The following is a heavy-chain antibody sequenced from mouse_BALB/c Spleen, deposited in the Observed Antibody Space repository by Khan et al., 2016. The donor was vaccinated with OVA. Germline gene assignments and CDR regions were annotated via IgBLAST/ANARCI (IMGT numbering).Heavy chain of an antibody. D-gene: IGHD1-1*01. CDR2: ILPGSGRN. Sequence: VQLQESGAELMKPGASVKISCKATGYTFSSYWIEWVKQRPGHGLEWIGEILPGSGRNNYNEKFKGKATFTADTSSNTAYMQLSSLTSEVSAVYYCERGNYYGTSSWFGYWGQGTMVTVSA. CDR1: GYTFSSYW. V-gene: IGHV1-9*01. J-gene: IGHJ3*01. CDR3: ERGNYYGTSSWFGY.